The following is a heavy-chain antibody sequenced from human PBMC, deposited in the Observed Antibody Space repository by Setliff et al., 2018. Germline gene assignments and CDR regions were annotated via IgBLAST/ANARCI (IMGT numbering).Heavy chain of an antibody. J-gene: IGHJ4*02. CDR3: AGTPARGTTWLSPFDY. D-gene: IGHD3-9*01. CDR2: IQGTGNT. CDR1: GGFFDSGTHY. V-gene: IGHV4-61*02. Sequence: PSETLYLTCTVTGGFFDSGTHYWSWIRQPAGKVPEWIGLIQGTGNTNYNPSLQXXATISIDTSKNQISLKITSVTAADTALYSCAGTPARGTTWLSPFDYWGQGIQVTVSS.